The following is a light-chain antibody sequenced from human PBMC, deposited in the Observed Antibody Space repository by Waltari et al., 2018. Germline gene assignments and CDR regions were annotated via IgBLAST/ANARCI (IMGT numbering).Light chain of an antibody. J-gene: IGLJ1*01. V-gene: IGLV1-47*01. Sequence: QSVLTQPPSASGTPGQRVTISCSGSSSNIGSNYVYWYQQLPGTAPKLLIDENNQRPSGVPDRFSGAKSGPSASLAISGLRSEDDADYYCAAWDDSLSGYVFGTGTKVTVL. CDR1: SSNIGSNY. CDR3: AAWDDSLSGYV. CDR2: ENN.